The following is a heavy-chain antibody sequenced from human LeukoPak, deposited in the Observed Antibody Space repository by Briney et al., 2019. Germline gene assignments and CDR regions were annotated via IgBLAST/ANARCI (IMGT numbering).Heavy chain of an antibody. D-gene: IGHD5-12*01. V-gene: IGHV3-21*01. CDR1: GFAFTDYA. CDR3: ARVRGAYDSLDY. Sequence: GGSLRLSCAASGFAFTDYAISWVRQAPGKGLEWVSSISSSSSAIYYADSVKGRFTISRDNAKNSLYLQMNSLRAEDTAMYYCARVRGAYDSLDYWGQGTLVTVSS. CDR2: ISSSSSAI. J-gene: IGHJ4*02.